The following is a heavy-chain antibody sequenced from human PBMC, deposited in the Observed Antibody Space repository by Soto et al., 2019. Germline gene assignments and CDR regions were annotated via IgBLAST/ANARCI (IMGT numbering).Heavy chain of an antibody. V-gene: IGHV3-23*01. CDR2: ISGSGGST. D-gene: IGHD1-26*01. CDR1: GFTFSSYA. Sequence: EVQLLESGGGLVQPGGSLRLSCAASGFTFSSYAMSWVRQAPGKGLEWVSAISGSGGSTYYADSVKGRFTTSRDNSKNTLYLQMNSLRAEDTAVYYCAKLGGGSYKAGWFAPWGQGTLVTVSS. J-gene: IGHJ5*02. CDR3: AKLGGGSYKAGWFAP.